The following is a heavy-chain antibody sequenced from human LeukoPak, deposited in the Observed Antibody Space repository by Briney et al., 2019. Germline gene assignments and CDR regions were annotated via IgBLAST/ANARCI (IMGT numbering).Heavy chain of an antibody. CDR3: GKNRYSGSLSPFDI. Sequence: GGSLRLSCAASGFTFSSCAMSWVRQAPGKGLEWVSGISGSGGNTYYADSVKGRFTISRDNSKNTLYLQMNSLRAEDTAVYYCGKNRYSGSLSPFDIWGQGTMVTVSS. CDR1: GFTFSSCA. J-gene: IGHJ3*02. V-gene: IGHV3-23*01. D-gene: IGHD1-26*01. CDR2: ISGSGGNT.